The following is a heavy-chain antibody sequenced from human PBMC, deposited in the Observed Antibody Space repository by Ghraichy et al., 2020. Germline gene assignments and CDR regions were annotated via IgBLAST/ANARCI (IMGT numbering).Heavy chain of an antibody. CDR3: APNPYCGGDCPH. V-gene: IGHV3-11*01. CDR1: GFTFSDYY. CDR2: ISSSGSTI. J-gene: IGHJ4*02. D-gene: IGHD2-21*02. Sequence: GGSLRLSCAASGFTFSDYYMSWIRQAQGKGLEWVSYISSSGSTIYYADSVKGRFTISRDNAKNSLYLQMNSLRAEDTAVYYCAPNPYCGGDCPHWGQGTLVTVSS.